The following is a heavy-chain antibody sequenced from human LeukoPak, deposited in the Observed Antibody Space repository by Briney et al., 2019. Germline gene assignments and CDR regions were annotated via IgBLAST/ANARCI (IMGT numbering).Heavy chain of an antibody. D-gene: IGHD3-3*01. CDR1: GGSISSGSYY. J-gene: IGHJ4*02. CDR2: IYSSGRT. Sequence: PSQTLSLTCTVSGGSISSGSYYWGWLRQAAGKGVEWVGRIYSSGRTNDNPSLKSRVTITEDTSKKQCTLKLSSVTAADTAVYYCAREYDFWSGYYGYWGQGTLVTVSS. V-gene: IGHV4-61*02. CDR3: AREYDFWSGYYGY.